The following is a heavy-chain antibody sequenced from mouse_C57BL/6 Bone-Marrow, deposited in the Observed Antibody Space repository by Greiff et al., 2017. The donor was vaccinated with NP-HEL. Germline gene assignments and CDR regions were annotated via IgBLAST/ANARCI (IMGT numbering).Heavy chain of an antibody. D-gene: IGHD4-1*01. CDR1: GYTFTDYY. CDR3: ARSGKPANWDGY. CDR2: INPNNGGT. J-gene: IGHJ2*01. Sequence: EVQLQQSGPELVKPGASVKISCKASGYTFTDYYMNWVKQSHGKSLEWIGDINPNNGGTSYNQKFKGKATLTVDKSSSTAYMELRSLTSEDSAVYYCARSGKPANWDGYWGQGTTLTVSS. V-gene: IGHV1-26*01.